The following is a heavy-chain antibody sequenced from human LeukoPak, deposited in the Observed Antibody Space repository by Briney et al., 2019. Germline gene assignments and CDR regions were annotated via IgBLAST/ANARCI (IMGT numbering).Heavy chain of an antibody. J-gene: IGHJ6*02. D-gene: IGHD1-26*01. CDR2: IYYNGNT. V-gene: IGHV4-59*01. Sequence: SETLSLTYSGSDGSIKSCCWNWIRRPPGKGLEWIGYIYYNGNTNYSPSLKSRVTMSVDTSKNLFSLKVSSVTAADTAVYYCARGRSNYYGMDVWGQGTTVTVSS. CDR3: ARGRSNYYGMDV. CDR1: DGSIKSCC.